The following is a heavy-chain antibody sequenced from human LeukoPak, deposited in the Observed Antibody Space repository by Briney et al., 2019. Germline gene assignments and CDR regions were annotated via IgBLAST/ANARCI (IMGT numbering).Heavy chain of an antibody. CDR2: IYYSGNT. D-gene: IGHD3-9*01. J-gene: IGHJ4*02. V-gene: IGHV4-59*01. Sequence: SETLSLTCTVSGVSIISYYWSWIRQPPGKGLEWIGYIYYSGNTNYNPSLKSRVTISLDTSWNQFSLKLSSVTAADTAVYYCARGSLTGRTGYDFVSWGQGTLVTVSS. CDR3: ARGSLTGRTGYDFVS. CDR1: GVSIISYY.